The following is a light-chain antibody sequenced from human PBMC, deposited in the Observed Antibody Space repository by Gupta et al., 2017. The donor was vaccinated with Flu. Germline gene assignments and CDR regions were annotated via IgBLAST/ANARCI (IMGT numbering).Light chain of an antibody. CDR1: SSDVGGSNF. CDR2: DVN. CDR3: SSSTSTSTLNV. J-gene: IGLJ1*01. Sequence: ITISWTGTSSDVGGSNFVSWYQQHPGKAPKLMIYDVNNRPSGISHRFSGSKSGNTASLTISGLQAEDEADYYCSSSTSTSTLNVFGTGTKVTVL. V-gene: IGLV2-14*04.